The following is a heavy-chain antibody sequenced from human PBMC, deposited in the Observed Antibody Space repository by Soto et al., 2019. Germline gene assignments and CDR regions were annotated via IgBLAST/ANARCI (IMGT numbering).Heavy chain of an antibody. CDR2: ISAYNGNT. CDR3: ARDHASDTAMVCPGY. Sequence: GASMEVCCKASRNTFTSYGIIFVLQAPGQGLEWMGWISAYNGNTNYAQKLQGRVTMTTDTSTSTAYMELRSLRSDDTAVYYCARDHASDTAMVCPGYWGQGTLVTGSA. CDR1: RNTFTSYG. J-gene: IGHJ4*02. D-gene: IGHD5-18*01. V-gene: IGHV1-18*04.